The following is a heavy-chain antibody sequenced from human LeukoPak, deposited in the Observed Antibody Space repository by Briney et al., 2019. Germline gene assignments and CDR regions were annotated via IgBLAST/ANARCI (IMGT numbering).Heavy chain of an antibody. D-gene: IGHD3-22*01. J-gene: IGHJ4*02. CDR3: AKAYDISGYYPFDY. CDR2: ISGGGGSK. Sequence: GGSLSLSRAASLFTFSSYAMSSVRQAPGHGVEGVSSISGGGGSKYDANSVKGWVTISTDNSKNPLYRQMNSPAAEDTAVYYCAKAYDISGYYPFDYWGQRTLVTVSS. CDR1: LFTFSSYA. V-gene: IGHV3-23*01.